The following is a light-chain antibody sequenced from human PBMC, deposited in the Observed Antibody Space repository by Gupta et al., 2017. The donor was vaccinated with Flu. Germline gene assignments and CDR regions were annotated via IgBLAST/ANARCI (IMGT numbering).Light chain of an antibody. CDR3: QQRSNWPYT. CDR2: DAS. Sequence: ELVLTQSPATLSLSPGERATLSCRASQSVSSYLAWYQQKPGQAPRLLIYDASNRATGIPARFRGSGSGTDFTLTISSLEPEDFAVYYCQQRSNWPYTFGQGTKLEIK. J-gene: IGKJ2*01. V-gene: IGKV3-11*01. CDR1: QSVSSY.